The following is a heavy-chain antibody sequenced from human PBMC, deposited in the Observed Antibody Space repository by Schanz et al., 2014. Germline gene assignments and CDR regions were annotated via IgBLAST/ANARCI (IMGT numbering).Heavy chain of an antibody. CDR1: GFNFNNFA. J-gene: IGHJ4*02. CDR3: AKYRGYYRVSGSYRELEY. D-gene: IGHD3-10*01. V-gene: IGHV3-23*01. Sequence: EVQLLESGGGLVQPGGSLRLSCLASGFNFNNFAMTWVRQAPGKGLEWVIVISGSGGSTYYADSVRGRFTMSRDNSKNTLYLQMNSLRPEDTAVYYCAKYRGYYRVSGSYRELEYWGQGTLXTVSS. CDR2: ISGSGGST.